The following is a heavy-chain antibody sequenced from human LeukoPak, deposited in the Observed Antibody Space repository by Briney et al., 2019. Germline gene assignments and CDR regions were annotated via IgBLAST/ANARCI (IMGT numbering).Heavy chain of an antibody. CDR2: INPDGSEK. CDR1: GFSFRTSW. V-gene: IGHV3-7*03. Sequence: GGSLRLSCAVFGFSFRTSWMTWVRQAPGRGLERVAIINPDGSEKYYLESLKGRITISRDNAENSVHLQMNSLKAEDTAFYYCARDRAYSAFDYWGQGTLVTVSS. CDR3: ARDRAYSAFDY. J-gene: IGHJ4*02. D-gene: IGHD1-26*01.